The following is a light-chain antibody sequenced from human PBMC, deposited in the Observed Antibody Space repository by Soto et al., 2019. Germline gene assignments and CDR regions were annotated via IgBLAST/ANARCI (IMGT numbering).Light chain of an antibody. CDR2: GAS. Sequence: DVLVTPSPSSLSASVGDRVTITCRASQIIVTHLSWYQQRPGKAPTLLIYGASTLQRGVPSRFSGGGSGTAVYLCISNLQPGDTANYYCQQPYSTPITTGRGKRLEI. V-gene: IGKV1-39*01. J-gene: IGKJ5*01. CDR3: QQPYSTPIT. CDR1: QIIVTH.